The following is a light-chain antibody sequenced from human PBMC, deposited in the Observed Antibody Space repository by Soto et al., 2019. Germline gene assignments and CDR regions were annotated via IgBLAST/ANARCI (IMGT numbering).Light chain of an antibody. CDR1: QSVSSL. CDR3: QQYNIWPYT. J-gene: IGKJ5*01. Sequence: IVLTHSPATLSVSPVERATLSCRASQSVSSLLAWYQQKPRQAPRLLIYDTSTRATGIPARFSGSGSGTDFTLTISSLQSEDFAIYYCQQYNIWPYTFGQGTRLEIK. V-gene: IGKV3-15*01. CDR2: DTS.